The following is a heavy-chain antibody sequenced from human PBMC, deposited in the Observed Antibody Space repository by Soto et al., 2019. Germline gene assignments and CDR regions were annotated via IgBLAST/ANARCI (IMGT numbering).Heavy chain of an antibody. CDR2: IYYSGST. V-gene: IGHV4-30-4*01. D-gene: IGHD6-13*01. CDR1: GGSISSGDYY. Sequence: SETLSLTCTVSGGSISSGDYYWSWIRQPPGKGLEWIGYIYYSGSTYYNPSLKSRVTISVDTSKNQFSLKLSSVTAADTAVYYCARGIAAADFDYWGQGTLVTVSS. J-gene: IGHJ4*02. CDR3: ARGIAAADFDY.